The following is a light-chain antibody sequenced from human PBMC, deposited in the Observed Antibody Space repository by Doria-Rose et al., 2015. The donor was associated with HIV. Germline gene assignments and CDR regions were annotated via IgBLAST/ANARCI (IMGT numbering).Light chain of an antibody. CDR3: QQYYDTPS. CDR1: QSLLYTSKNY. J-gene: IGKJ3*01. Sequence: DIQVTQSPESLGMSLGERATLNCKSNQSLLYTSKNYLAWYQQKPGQPPKLLIYWASTRQSGVPARFSGSGSGTDFTLTISSLEAEDVAVYYCQQYYDTPSFGLGTTVDIK. CDR2: WAS. V-gene: IGKV4-1*01.